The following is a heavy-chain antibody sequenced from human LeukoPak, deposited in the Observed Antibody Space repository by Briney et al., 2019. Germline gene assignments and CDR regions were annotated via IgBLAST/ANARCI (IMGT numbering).Heavy chain of an antibody. CDR3: ASRKLGNDY. Sequence: SETLSLTCTVSGGSVTDYYWSWIRQSPGKGLEWIGYIYYTGTSYNPSLKSRVTISADTSRNQFSLKLISVTAADTAVYYCASRKLGNDYWGQGTLVTVSS. CDR1: GGSVTDYY. D-gene: IGHD7-27*01. J-gene: IGHJ4*02. CDR2: IYYTGT. V-gene: IGHV4-59*02.